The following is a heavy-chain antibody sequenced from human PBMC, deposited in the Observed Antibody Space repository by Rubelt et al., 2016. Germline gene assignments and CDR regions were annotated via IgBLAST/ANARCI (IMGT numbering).Heavy chain of an antibody. V-gene: IGHV1-2*02. Sequence: QVQLVQSGAEVKKPGASVKVSCKASGYTFTGYYMHWVRPAPGQGLEWMGWINPNSGGTNYAQKFPGRVTMTRETSISTAYMELSRLRSDDTAVYYCARDLYKGPRWLVAYWGQGTLVTVSS. CDR2: INPNSGGT. J-gene: IGHJ4*02. D-gene: IGHD6-19*01. CDR1: GYTFTGYY. CDR3: ARDLYKGPRWLVAY.